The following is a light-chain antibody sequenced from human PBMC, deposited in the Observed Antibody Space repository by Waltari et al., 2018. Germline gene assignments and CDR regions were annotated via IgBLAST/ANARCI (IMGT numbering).Light chain of an antibody. CDR2: SNN. CDR3: ATWDDSLNGVV. Sequence: QSVLTQPPSASGTPGQGVTISCSGSRSNIGTNTVNWYQQLPGTAPQVLMYSNNQRPSGVPDRFSGAKSGTSASLAVSGLQSEDEGDYYCATWDDSLNGVVFGGGTKLTVL. J-gene: IGLJ2*01. V-gene: IGLV1-44*01. CDR1: RSNIGTNT.